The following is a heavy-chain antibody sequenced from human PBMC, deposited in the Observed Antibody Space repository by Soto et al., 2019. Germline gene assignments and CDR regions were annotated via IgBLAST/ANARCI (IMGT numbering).Heavy chain of an antibody. CDR1: GGSISSGGYY. CDR3: AWTYLPSAPPRHVAFDI. CDR2: IYYSGST. Sequence: QVQLQESGPGLVKPSQTLSLTCTVSGGSISSGGYYWRWIRQRPGKGLEWIGYIYYSGSTYYNPSLKIRVIISVDTSTNQVSLKLISVTAADTALYYCAWTYLPSAPPRHVAFDIGCQVTMVTVSS. D-gene: IGHD2-21*01. V-gene: IGHV4-31*03. J-gene: IGHJ3*02.